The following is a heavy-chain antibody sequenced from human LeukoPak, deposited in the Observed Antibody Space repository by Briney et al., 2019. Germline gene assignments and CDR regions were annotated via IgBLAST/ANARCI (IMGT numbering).Heavy chain of an antibody. CDR1: GVTFSSYA. V-gene: IGHV3-23*01. J-gene: IGHJ4*02. D-gene: IGHD3-10*01. CDR2: ISGSGAST. Sequence: GGSLRLSCAASGVTFSSYAMSWVRQAPGKGLEWISVISGSGASTYYADSVKGRFTISRDNSKNTLYLQMNSLRAEDTAVYYCAKVRFGVTARYYFDYWGQGTLVTVSS. CDR3: AKVRFGVTARYYFDY.